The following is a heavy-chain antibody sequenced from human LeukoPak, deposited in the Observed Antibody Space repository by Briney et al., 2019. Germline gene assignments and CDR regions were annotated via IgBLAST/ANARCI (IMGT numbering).Heavy chain of an antibody. CDR3: ARDHLWSFDY. CDR2: ITTGGDTT. CDR1: GLIFITYS. D-gene: IGHD3-3*02. Sequence: GGSLRLSCAASGLIFITYSMIWVRKAPGKGLEWLSRITTGGDTTSYADSVKGRFTISRDNAQNSLYLQIHTLRAEDTAVYYCARDHLWSFDYWGQGTLVTVSS. J-gene: IGHJ4*02. V-gene: IGHV3-48*04.